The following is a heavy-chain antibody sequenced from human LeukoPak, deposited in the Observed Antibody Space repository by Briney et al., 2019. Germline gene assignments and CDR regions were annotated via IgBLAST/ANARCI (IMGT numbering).Heavy chain of an antibody. CDR3: ARDTLRGDGYNYDS. CDR2: IYYSGST. V-gene: IGHV4-61*01. D-gene: IGHD5-24*01. Sequence: SETLSLTCAVSGGSLSSKSYYWSWIRQPPGKGLEYIGYIYYSGSTNYNPSLKSRVTISVDTSKNQFSLKLSSVIAADTAVYYCARDTLRGDGYNYDSWGQGTLVTVSS. J-gene: IGHJ5*01. CDR1: GGSLSSKSYY.